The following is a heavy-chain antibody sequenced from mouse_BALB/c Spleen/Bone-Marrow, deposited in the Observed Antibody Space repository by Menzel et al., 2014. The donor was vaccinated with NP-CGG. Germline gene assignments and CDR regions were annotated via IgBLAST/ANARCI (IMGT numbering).Heavy chain of an antibody. CDR1: GFTFTDHY. CDR3: ARDYSYHFDY. Sequence: EVQVVESGGGLVQPGGFLRLSCATSGFTFTDHYVSWVRQPPGKALEWLGFIRNKANGYTTEYSASVKGRFTISRDNSQSIVYLQMNTLRAEDSATYYCARDYSYHFDYWGQGTTLTVSS. D-gene: IGHD2-1*01. V-gene: IGHV7-3*02. J-gene: IGHJ2*01. CDR2: IRNKANGYTT.